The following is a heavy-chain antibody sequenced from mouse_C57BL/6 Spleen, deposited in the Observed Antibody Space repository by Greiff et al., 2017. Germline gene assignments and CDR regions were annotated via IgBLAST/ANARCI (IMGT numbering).Heavy chain of an antibody. D-gene: IGHD2-5*01. CDR1: GYAFTNYL. J-gene: IGHJ4*01. CDR2: INPGSGGT. Sequence: QVQLQQSGAELVRPGTSVKVSCKASGYAFTNYLIEWVKQRPGQGLEWIGVINPGSGGTNYNEKFKGKATLTADKSSSTAYMQLSSLTSEDSAVYFCARRNYSNYVGAMDYWGQGTSVTVSS. CDR3: ARRNYSNYVGAMDY. V-gene: IGHV1-54*01.